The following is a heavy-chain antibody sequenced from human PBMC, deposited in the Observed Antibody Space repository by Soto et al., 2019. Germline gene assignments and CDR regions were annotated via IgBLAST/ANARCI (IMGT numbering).Heavy chain of an antibody. V-gene: IGHV4-34*01. CDR2: INHSGST. D-gene: IGHD4-17*01. Sequence: QVQLQQWGAGLLKPSETLSLTCAVYGGSFSGYYWSWIRQPPGKGLEWMGEINHSGSTNYNPSLNSRVTISVDTSKNQFSLKLSSVTAADTAVYYCARGRGGVTIGKRGPYGMDVWGQGTTVTVSS. CDR1: GGSFSGYY. J-gene: IGHJ6*02. CDR3: ARGRGGVTIGKRGPYGMDV.